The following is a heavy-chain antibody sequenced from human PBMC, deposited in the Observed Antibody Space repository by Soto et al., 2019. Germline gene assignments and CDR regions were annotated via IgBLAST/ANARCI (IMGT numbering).Heavy chain of an antibody. D-gene: IGHD3-10*01. CDR3: AKDDIRYYYGSGSGMDV. J-gene: IGHJ6*02. V-gene: IGHV3-30*18. CDR1: GFTFSSYG. Sequence: GGSLRLSCAASGFTFSSYGMHWVRQAPGKGLEWVAVISYDGSNKYYADSVKGRFTISRDNSKNTLYLQMNSLRAEDTAVYYCAKDDIRYYYGSGSGMDVWAKGPRSPSP. CDR2: ISYDGSNK.